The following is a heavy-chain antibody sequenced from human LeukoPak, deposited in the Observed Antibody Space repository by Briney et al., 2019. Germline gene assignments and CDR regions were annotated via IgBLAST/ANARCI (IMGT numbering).Heavy chain of an antibody. CDR1: GGSISSYY. CDR2: IYYIGNT. J-gene: IGHJ3*02. D-gene: IGHD3-22*01. Sequence: SETLSLTCTVSGGSISSYYWSWIRQPPGKGPEWIGFIYYIGNTNYNPSLKSRVTISVDTSKNQFSLKLTSVTAADTAVYYCAREADSPKGFHAVDIWGQGTMVSVSS. CDR3: AREADSPKGFHAVDI. V-gene: IGHV4-59*01.